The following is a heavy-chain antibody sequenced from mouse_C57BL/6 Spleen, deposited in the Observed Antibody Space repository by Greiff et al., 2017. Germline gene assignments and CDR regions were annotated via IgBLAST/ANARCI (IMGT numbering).Heavy chain of an antibody. CDR1: GYTFTSYW. J-gene: IGHJ2*01. D-gene: IGHD2-1*01. Sequence: QVQLQQPGAELVKPGASVKLSCKASGYTFTSYWMHWVKQRPGQGLEWIGMIHPNSGSTNYNEKFKSKATLTVDKSSSTAYMQLSSLTSEDSAVYYCAREGYGNYEYYFDDWGQGTTLTVSS. CDR3: AREGYGNYEYYFDD. CDR2: IHPNSGST. V-gene: IGHV1-64*01.